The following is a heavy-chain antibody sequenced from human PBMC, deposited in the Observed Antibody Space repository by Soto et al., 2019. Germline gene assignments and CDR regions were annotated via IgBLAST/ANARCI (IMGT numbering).Heavy chain of an antibody. Sequence: QVQLQQWGAGLLKPSETLSLTCAVYGGSFSGYYWSWIRQPPGKGLEWIGEINHSGSTNYNPSLKGRVPISVDASKNQFSLKLSSVTAADTAVYYCARGGYFDLRGRGTLVTVSS. J-gene: IGHJ2*01. CDR3: ARGGYFDL. CDR1: GGSFSGYY. V-gene: IGHV4-34*01. CDR2: INHSGST.